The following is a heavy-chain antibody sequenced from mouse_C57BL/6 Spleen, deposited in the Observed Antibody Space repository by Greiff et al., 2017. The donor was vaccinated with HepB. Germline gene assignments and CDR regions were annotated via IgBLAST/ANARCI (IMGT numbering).Heavy chain of an antibody. CDR1: GFTFSSYC. CDR3: ARHMDSAAWFAY. CDR2: ISSGGSYT. V-gene: IGHV5-6*01. Sequence: DVQLQESGGDLVKPGGSLKLSCAASGFTFSSYCMSWVRQTPDKRLEWVATISSGGSYTYYPDSVKGRFTISRDNAKNTLYLQMSSLKAEDTAMYCCARHMDSAAWFAYWGQGTLVTVSA. D-gene: IGHD1-1*02. J-gene: IGHJ3*01.